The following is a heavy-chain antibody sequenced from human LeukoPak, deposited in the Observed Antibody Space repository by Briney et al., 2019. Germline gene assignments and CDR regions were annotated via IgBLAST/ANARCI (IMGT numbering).Heavy chain of an antibody. CDR2: INPSGGGT. CDR3: ARETDIAVAANYFDY. CDR1: GSSFTNYY. D-gene: IGHD6-19*01. Sequence: ASVKLSCTASGSSFTNYYIHWERQAPGPGPGWMGVINPSGGGTTYAPKFQGRVTMTKDTSTSTVYMVLSRLGSAETARYYCARETDIAVAANYFDYLGQGAQVTVS. J-gene: IGHJ4*02. V-gene: IGHV1-46*01.